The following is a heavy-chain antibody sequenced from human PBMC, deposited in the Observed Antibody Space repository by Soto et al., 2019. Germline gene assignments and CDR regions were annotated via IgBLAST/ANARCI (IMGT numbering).Heavy chain of an antibody. CDR2: IWYDGSNK. CDR1: GFTFSSYG. V-gene: IGHV3-33*01. D-gene: IGHD3-10*01. CDR3: ARGPPTMAYGNYFDY. J-gene: IGHJ4*02. Sequence: LRLSCAASGFTFSSYGMHWVRQAPGKGLEWVAVIWYDGSNKYYADSVKGRFTISRDNSKNTLYLQMNSLRAEDTAVYYCARGPPTMAYGNYFDYWGQGTLVTVSS.